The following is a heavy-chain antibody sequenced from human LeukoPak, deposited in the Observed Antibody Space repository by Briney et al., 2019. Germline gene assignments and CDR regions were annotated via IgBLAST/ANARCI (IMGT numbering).Heavy chain of an antibody. D-gene: IGHD6-13*01. CDR1: GVIFNNYE. Sequence: GGSLRLSCAASGVIFNNYEMNWVRQAPGKGLEWVSSISGSGSPMYYADSVKGGFIISRDNAKDSVSLQMNSPRAEDTAAYFCARDRGISAGSDFDYWGQGTLVTVSS. J-gene: IGHJ4*02. CDR2: ISGSGSPM. V-gene: IGHV3-48*03. CDR3: ARDRGISAGSDFDY.